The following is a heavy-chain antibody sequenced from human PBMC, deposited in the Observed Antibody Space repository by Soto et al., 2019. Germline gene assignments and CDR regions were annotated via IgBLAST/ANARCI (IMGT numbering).Heavy chain of an antibody. Sequence: GASVKVSCKASGYTFTSYGISWVRRAPGQGLEWMGWISAYNGNTNYAQKLQGRVTMTTDTSTSTAYMELRSLRSDDTAVYYCARDPFAVCTNGVCYPAYRFDYWGQGTLVTVSS. CDR2: ISAYNGNT. CDR3: ARDPFAVCTNGVCYPAYRFDY. CDR1: GYTFTSYG. D-gene: IGHD2-8*01. V-gene: IGHV1-18*01. J-gene: IGHJ4*02.